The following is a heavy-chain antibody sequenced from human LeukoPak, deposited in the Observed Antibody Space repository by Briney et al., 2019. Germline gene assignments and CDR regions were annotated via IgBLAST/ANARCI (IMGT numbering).Heavy chain of an antibody. CDR3: ARGGPDYYDSSGYYFEYDY. CDR1: GGSISSSSYY. J-gene: IGHJ4*02. D-gene: IGHD3-22*01. V-gene: IGHV4-39*07. CDR2: INHSGST. Sequence: PSETLSLTCTVSGGSISSSSYYWSWIRQPPGKGLEWIGEINHSGSTNYNPSLKSRVTISVDTSKNQFSLKLSSVTAADTAVYYCARGGPDYYDSSGYYFEYDYWGQGTLVTVSS.